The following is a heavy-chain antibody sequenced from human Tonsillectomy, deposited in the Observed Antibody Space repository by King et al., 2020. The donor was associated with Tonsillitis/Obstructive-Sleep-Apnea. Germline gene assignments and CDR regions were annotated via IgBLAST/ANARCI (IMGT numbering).Heavy chain of an antibody. V-gene: IGHV4-34*01. D-gene: IGHD4-17*01. CDR1: GGSFSGYY. CDR2: INHSGST. Sequence: VQLQQWGAGLLKPSETLSLTCAVYGGSFSGYYWSWVRQPPGKGLEWIGEINHSGSTNYNSSLKSRVTISVDTSKNQFSLKLISVTAADTAVYYCARLPYDYGDYVFDYWGQGTLVTVSS. J-gene: IGHJ4*02. CDR3: ARLPYDYGDYVFDY.